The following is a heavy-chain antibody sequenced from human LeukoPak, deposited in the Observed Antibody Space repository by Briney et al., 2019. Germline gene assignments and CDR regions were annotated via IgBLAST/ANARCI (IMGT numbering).Heavy chain of an antibody. Sequence: ASETLSLTCTVSGGSISSSSYYWGWIRQPPGKGLEWIGSIYYSGSTYYNPSLKSRVTISVDTSKNQFSLKLSSVTAADTAVYYCARRKYYYDSSGLFVWGKGTTVTVSS. CDR3: ARRKYYYDSSGLFV. CDR1: GGSISSSSYY. CDR2: IYYSGST. V-gene: IGHV4-39*01. D-gene: IGHD3-22*01. J-gene: IGHJ6*04.